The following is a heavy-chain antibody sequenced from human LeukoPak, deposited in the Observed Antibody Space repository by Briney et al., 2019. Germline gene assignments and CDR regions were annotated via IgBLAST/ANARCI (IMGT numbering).Heavy chain of an antibody. D-gene: IGHD3-3*01. CDR1: GGTFSRYA. CDR2: IIPIFGTA. V-gene: IGHV1-69*01. J-gene: IGHJ4*02. Sequence: SVKVSCKASGGTFSRYAISWVRQAPGQGLEWMGGIIPIFGTANYAQKFQGRVTNTADESTSTAYMELSSLRSEDTAVYYCATGNYYDFWSGYRYFDYWGQGTPVTVSS. CDR3: ATGNYYDFWSGYRYFDY.